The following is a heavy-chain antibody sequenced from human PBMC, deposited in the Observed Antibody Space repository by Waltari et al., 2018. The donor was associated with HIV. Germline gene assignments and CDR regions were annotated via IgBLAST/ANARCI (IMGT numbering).Heavy chain of an antibody. CDR3: VRAAIYSRGCFDY. J-gene: IGHJ4*02. V-gene: IGHV1-8*01. CDR1: GYTFTSYD. D-gene: IGHD6-19*01. CDR2: MNPKTGDT. Sequence: QVQLVQSGAEVKKPGASVKVSCKACGYTFTSYDINWGRQATGQGIDWMGWRAGKVLDWIGWMNPKTGDTGYAQKVEGRITMTSNPAIMTVSMELIRLTSEETCVYYCVRAAIYSRGCFDYWGQGTLVTVSS.